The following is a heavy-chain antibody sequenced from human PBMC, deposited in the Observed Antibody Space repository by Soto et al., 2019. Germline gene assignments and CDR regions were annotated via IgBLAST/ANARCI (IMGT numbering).Heavy chain of an antibody. Sequence: GGSLRLSCAASGVPFRSYAMSWVRQAPGKGLEWVSAISGSGGSTYYADSVKGRFTISRDNSKNTLYLQMNSLRAEDTAVYYCAKYHDYIWGSYRSWEYFQHWGQGTLVTVSS. J-gene: IGHJ1*01. CDR3: AKYHDYIWGSYRSWEYFQH. V-gene: IGHV3-23*01. CDR2: ISGSGGST. CDR1: GVPFRSYA. D-gene: IGHD3-16*02.